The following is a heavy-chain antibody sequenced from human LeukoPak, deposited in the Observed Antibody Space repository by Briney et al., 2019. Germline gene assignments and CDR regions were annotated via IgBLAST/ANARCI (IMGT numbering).Heavy chain of an antibody. Sequence: PGGSLRLSCTVSGFTFSSYSMDWVRQAPGKGLEWVSFISTTSSDIYYADSVKGRFTISRDNAKNSLYLQMNSLRAEDTAVYYCARDQGYSGYERWGQGTLVTVSS. CDR2: ISTTSSDI. V-gene: IGHV3-21*04. D-gene: IGHD5-12*01. CDR1: GFTFSSYS. J-gene: IGHJ4*02. CDR3: ARDQGYSGYER.